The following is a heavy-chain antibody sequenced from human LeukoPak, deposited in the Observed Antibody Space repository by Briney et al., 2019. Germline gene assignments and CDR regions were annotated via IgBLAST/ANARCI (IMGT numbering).Heavy chain of an antibody. J-gene: IGHJ3*02. Sequence: PGGSLRLSCAASGFSVSSNYMSWVRQAPGKWLEWVSVIYSGGSTYYADSVKGRFTISRDNSKNTLYLQMNSLRAEDTAVYYCAREGSYDYVWGSYRLDAFDIWGQGTMVTVSS. CDR2: IYSGGST. CDR1: GFSVSSNY. D-gene: IGHD3-16*02. CDR3: AREGSYDYVWGSYRLDAFDI. V-gene: IGHV3-66*01.